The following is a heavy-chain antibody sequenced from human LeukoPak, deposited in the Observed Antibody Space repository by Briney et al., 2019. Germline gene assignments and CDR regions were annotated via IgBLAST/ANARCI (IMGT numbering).Heavy chain of an antibody. J-gene: IGHJ4*02. CDR1: GFTFGDYA. Sequence: PGGSLRLSCTASGFTFGDYAMSWVHQAPGKGLEWVGFIRSKAYGGTTEYAASVKGRFTISRDDSKSIAYLQMNSLKTEDTAVYYCTREGRGYSYGLLDYWGQGTLVTVSS. CDR2: IRSKAYGGTT. V-gene: IGHV3-49*04. CDR3: TREGRGYSYGLLDY. D-gene: IGHD5-18*01.